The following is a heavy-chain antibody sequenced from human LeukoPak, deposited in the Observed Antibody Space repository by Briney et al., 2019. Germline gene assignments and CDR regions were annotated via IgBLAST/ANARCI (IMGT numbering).Heavy chain of an antibody. CDR1: EFMFGSFG. V-gene: IGHV3-21*01. CDR3: ARGGGAPPYYFDL. Sequence: GGSLRLSCAAYEFMFGSFGMNWVRQAPGKGLEWVSSISSGSEYIYYSDSVKGRFTISRDNAEKSLFLQMNSLRAEDTAVYYCARGGGAPPYYFDLWGQGTPVTVSS. J-gene: IGHJ4*02. CDR2: ISSGSEYI. D-gene: IGHD1-26*01.